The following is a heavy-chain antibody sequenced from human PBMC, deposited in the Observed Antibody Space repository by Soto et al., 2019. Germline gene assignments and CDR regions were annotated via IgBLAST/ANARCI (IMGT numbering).Heavy chain of an antibody. J-gene: IGHJ6*02. V-gene: IGHV4-30-4*01. CDR1: GDSISNSDYY. CDR2: IDYSGST. CDR3: GRDGPHYYGFDV. Sequence: SETLSLTCTVSGDSISNSDYYWNWIRQSPGKGLEWIASIDYSGSTYYNPSLKSRVVISADTSKNLFSLKLRSVTAADTALYFCGRDGPHYYGFDVWGQGTTVTVSS.